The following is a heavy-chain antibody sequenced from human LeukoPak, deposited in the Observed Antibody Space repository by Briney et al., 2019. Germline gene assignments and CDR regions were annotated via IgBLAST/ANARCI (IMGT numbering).Heavy chain of an antibody. J-gene: IGHJ4*02. CDR1: GFTFSSYG. CDR2: ISGSGGST. D-gene: IGHD4-17*01. V-gene: IGHV3-23*01. CDR3: AKGPYGDYPLEGEYYFDY. Sequence: GGSLRLSCAASGFTFSSYGMSWVRQAPGTGLEWVSAISGSGGSTYYADSVKGRFTISRDNSKNTLYLQMNSLRAEDTAVYYCAKGPYGDYPLEGEYYFDYWGQGTLVTVSS.